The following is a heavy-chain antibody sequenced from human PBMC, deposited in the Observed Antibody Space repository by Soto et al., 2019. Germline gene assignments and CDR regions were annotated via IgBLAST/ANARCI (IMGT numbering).Heavy chain of an antibody. CDR2: ISDSGAGT. D-gene: IGHD6-19*01. V-gene: IGHV3-23*01. Sequence: EVQLLESGGGLVQPGGSLRLSCAASGFTFRNYAMSWVRQAPVKGLEWVSGISDSGAGTYYADSVKGRFTISRDSSKNTLYLQMNSLRAEDTAVYYCAKYSSAWDFDYWGQGTLVSVSS. CDR3: AKYSSAWDFDY. J-gene: IGHJ4*02. CDR1: GFTFRNYA.